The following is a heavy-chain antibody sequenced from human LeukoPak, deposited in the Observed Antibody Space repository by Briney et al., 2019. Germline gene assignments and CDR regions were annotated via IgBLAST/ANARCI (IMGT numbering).Heavy chain of an antibody. Sequence: GGSLRLSCAASGFTSDDYAMHWVRQAPGKGLEWVAVISYDGSNKYYADSVKGRFTISRDNSKNTLYLQMNSLRAEDTAVYYCARGGALDGSGYYFDYWGQGTLVTVSS. D-gene: IGHD3-10*01. V-gene: IGHV3-30-3*01. CDR1: GFTSDDYA. J-gene: IGHJ4*02. CDR3: ARGGALDGSGYYFDY. CDR2: ISYDGSNK.